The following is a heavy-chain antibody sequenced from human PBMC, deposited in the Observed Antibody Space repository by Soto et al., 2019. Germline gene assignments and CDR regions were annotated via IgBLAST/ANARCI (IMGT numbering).Heavy chain of an antibody. CDR3: ARGGQNGYFYYYYMDV. CDR2: IIPIFGTT. J-gene: IGHJ6*03. D-gene: IGHD2-15*01. V-gene: IGHV1-69*13. Sequence: GASVKVSCKASGGTFSSHAISWVRQAPGQGLEWMGGIIPIFGTTNYAQKFQGRVTITADESTSTAYMELSSLRSEDTAVYYCARGGQNGYFYYYYMDVWGKGTTVTVSS. CDR1: GGTFSSHA.